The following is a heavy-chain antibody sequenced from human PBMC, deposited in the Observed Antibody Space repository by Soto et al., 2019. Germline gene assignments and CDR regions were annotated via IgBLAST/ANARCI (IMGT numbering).Heavy chain of an antibody. CDR1: GDSISSYY. Sequence: QVQLQESGPGLVKPSETLSLTCAVSGDSISSYYCMWIRQPPGPGLESIGYLYYGRSANYNPSLKRRVTLSVDTSTNQCSLTRSSMTAAATAVYYCALRSMAVVPEYWGQGTLVTVSS. D-gene: IGHD3-22*01. CDR3: ALRSMAVVPEY. CDR2: LYYGRSA. V-gene: IGHV4-59*01. J-gene: IGHJ4*02.